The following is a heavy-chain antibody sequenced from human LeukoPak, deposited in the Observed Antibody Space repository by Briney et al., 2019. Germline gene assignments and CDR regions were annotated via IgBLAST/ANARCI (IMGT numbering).Heavy chain of an antibody. CDR1: GYSISRGSY. J-gene: IGHJ3*02. D-gene: IGHD5-24*01. CDR3: AVGLHSGQFAFDI. Sequence: KTSETLSLTCAVSGYSISRGSYWGWIRQPPGKGLEWIGSVYHSGSAYYNPSLKSRVTISADTSKNQFSLKLTSVTAADTAVYYCAVGLHSGQFAFDIWGQGTMVTVSS. CDR2: VYHSGSA. V-gene: IGHV4-38-2*01.